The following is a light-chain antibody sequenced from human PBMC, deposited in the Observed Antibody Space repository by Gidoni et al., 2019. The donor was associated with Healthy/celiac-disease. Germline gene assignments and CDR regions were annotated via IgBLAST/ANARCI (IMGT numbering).Light chain of an antibody. CDR3: QQYNNWPSWT. CDR1: QSVSSN. Sequence: EIVRTQSTATLSVSPGERATLSCRASQSVSSNLAWYQQKPGQAPRLLIYGASTRATGIPARFSGSGSGTEFTLTISSLQSEDFAVYYCQQYNNWPSWTFGQGTKVEIK. CDR2: GAS. V-gene: IGKV3-15*01. J-gene: IGKJ1*01.